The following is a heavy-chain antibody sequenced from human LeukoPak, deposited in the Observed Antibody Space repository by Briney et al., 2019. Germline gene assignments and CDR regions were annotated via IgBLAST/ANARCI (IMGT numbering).Heavy chain of an antibody. D-gene: IGHD1-26*01. CDR3: ARVSANSGFFYYFDY. V-gene: IGHV1-18*01. J-gene: IGHJ4*02. Sequence: ASVKVSCKASGYTFTSYGISWVRQAPGQGLEWMGWISAYNGNTNYAQKLQGRVTITRDTSASTAYTELSSLRSEDTAVYYCARVSANSGFFYYFDYWGQGTLVTVSS. CDR1: GYTFTSYG. CDR2: ISAYNGNT.